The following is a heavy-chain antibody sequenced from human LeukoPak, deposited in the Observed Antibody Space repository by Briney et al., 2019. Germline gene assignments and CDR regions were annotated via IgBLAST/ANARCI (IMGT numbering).Heavy chain of an antibody. D-gene: IGHD5-12*01. CDR3: AREVGSATIFGHFDY. Sequence: ASVKVSCKASGYTFTSYYMRWVRQAPGQGLEWMGIVNPSGGSTSYAQKFQGRVTMTRDTSTSTVYMEMSSLRSEDTAVYYCAREVGSATIFGHFDYWGQGTLVTVSS. V-gene: IGHV1-46*01. CDR2: VNPSGGST. CDR1: GYTFTSYY. J-gene: IGHJ4*02.